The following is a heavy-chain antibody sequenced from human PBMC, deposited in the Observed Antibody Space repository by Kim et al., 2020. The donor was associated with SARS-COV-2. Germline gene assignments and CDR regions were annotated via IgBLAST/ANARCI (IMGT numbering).Heavy chain of an antibody. V-gene: IGHV2-5*02. CDR3: AHRRTVVGSSWLDT. Sequence: SGPTLVHPTPTLTLTCTFSGFSLTTSGVGVGWIRQSPGKALEWLAVIYWDDDKRYSPSLKSRVTITKDTSKNQVVLTMTNMDPVDTGTYYCAHRRTVVGSSWLDTWGQGTLVTVSS. J-gene: IGHJ5*02. D-gene: IGHD2-15*01. CDR1: GFSLTTSGVG. CDR2: IYWDDDK.